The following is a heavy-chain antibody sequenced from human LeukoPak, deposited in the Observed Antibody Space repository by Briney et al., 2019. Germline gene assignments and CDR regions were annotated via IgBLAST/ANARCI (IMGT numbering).Heavy chain of an antibody. CDR1: GYSFTSYW. D-gene: IGHD6-19*01. J-gene: IGHJ4*02. Sequence: GESLEISCKGSGYSFTSYWIGLVRQMPGKGLEWMGIIYPGDSDTRYSPSFQGQVTISADKSISTAYLQWSSLKASDTAMYYCARASTPRYISGEDYWGQGTLVSVSS. V-gene: IGHV5-51*01. CDR3: ARASTPRYISGEDY. CDR2: IYPGDSDT.